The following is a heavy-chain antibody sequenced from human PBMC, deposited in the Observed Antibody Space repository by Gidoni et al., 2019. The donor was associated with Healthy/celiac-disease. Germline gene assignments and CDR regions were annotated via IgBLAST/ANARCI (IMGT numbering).Heavy chain of an antibody. CDR1: GGSISSSSYY. CDR3: ARRDSSGYDNNWFDP. V-gene: IGHV4-39*01. CDR2: IYYSGST. D-gene: IGHD5-12*01. J-gene: IGHJ5*02. Sequence: QLQLQESGPGLVKPSETLSLTCTVSGGSISSSSYYWGWIRQPPGKGLEWIGSIYYSGSTYYNPSLKSRVTISVDTSKNQFSLKLSSVTAADTAVYYCARRDSSGYDNNWFDPWGQGTLVTVSS.